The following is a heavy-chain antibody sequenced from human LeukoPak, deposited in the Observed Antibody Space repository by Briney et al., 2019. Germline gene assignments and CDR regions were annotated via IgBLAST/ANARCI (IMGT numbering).Heavy chain of an antibody. J-gene: IGHJ4*02. D-gene: IGHD3-10*01. CDR3: ARVDGSGSYYAPCDY. CDR1: GYSISSGYY. V-gene: IGHV4-38-2*02. CDR2: IYHSGST. Sequence: SETLSLTCTVSGYSISSGYYWGWIRQPPGKGLEWIGSIYHSGSTYYNPSLKSRVTISVDTSKNQFSLKLSSVTAADTAVYYCARVDGSGSYYAPCDYWGQGTLVTVSS.